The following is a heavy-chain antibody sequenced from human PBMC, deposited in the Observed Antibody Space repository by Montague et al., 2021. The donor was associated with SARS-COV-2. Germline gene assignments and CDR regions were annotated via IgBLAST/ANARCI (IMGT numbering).Heavy chain of an antibody. CDR3: ARVGRKQNYYFDS. CDR2: IYYSGAI. D-gene: IGHD1-14*01. J-gene: IGHJ4*02. CDR1: GGSISSSTYY. V-gene: IGHV4-39*01. Sequence: SETLSLTCTVSGGSISSSTYYWGWIRQPPGKGLEWIGNIYYSGAISYSPSLSSRVTISVDTSTNQFSLKLRSVTAAATAVYFCARVGRKQNYYFDSWGQGALVTVSS.